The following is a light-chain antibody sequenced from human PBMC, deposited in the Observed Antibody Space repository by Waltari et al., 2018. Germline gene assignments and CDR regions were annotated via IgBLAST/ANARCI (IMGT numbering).Light chain of an antibody. V-gene: IGLV3-21*04. CDR3: QVWDANTDPGV. J-gene: IGLJ1*01. CDR1: NIESKS. CDR2: YDR. Sequence: SYVLTQPPSVSVAPGKTASITCGGNNIESKSVQWYQQKHGQAPILVISYDRDRPSGIPGRFSGSNSGNTATLTISRVEAGDESDYYCQVWDANTDPGVFGTGTEVTVL.